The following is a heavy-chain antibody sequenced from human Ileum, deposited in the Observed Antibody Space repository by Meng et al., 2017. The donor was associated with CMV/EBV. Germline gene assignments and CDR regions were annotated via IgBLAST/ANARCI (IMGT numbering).Heavy chain of an antibody. CDR1: GGSISGYY. V-gene: IGHV4-59*01. J-gene: IGHJ5*02. CDR2: IYFSGTT. D-gene: IGHD2-2*01. CDR3: ARGGVVPATPVWNH. Sequence: GSLRLSCTVSGGSISGYYWGWIRQPPGKGLEWIGYIYFSGTTNYSPSLKSRVSISLDTSKNQFSLKLSSVTAADTAVYFCARGGVVPATPVWNHWAQGTLVTVSS.